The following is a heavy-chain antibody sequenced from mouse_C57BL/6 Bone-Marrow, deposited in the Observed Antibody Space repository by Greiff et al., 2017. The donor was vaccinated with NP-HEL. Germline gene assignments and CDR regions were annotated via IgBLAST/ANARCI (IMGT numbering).Heavy chain of an antibody. CDR1: GYSFTGYY. CDR3: ARSRDLVFAY. D-gene: IGHD2-10*02. V-gene: IGHV1-42*01. J-gene: IGHJ3*01. CDR2: INPSTGGT. Sequence: VQLQQSGPELVKPGASVKISCKASGYSFTGYYMNWVKQSPEKSLEWIGEINPSTGGTTYNQKFKAKATLTVDKSSSTAYMQLKSLTSEDSAVYYCARSRDLVFAYWGQGTLVTVSA.